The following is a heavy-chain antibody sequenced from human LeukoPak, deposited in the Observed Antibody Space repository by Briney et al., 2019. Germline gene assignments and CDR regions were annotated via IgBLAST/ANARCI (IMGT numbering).Heavy chain of an antibody. CDR1: GFTFSSYW. CDR3: AREGDPGSLDP. D-gene: IGHD2-21*02. J-gene: IGHJ5*02. V-gene: IGHV3-74*01. CDR2: INSDGSST. Sequence: GSLRLSCAASGFTFSSYWMHWVRQAPGKGLVWVSRINSDGSSTSYADSVKGRFTISRDNAKNTLYLQMDSLRAEDTAVYYCAREGDPGSLDPWGQGTLVTVSS.